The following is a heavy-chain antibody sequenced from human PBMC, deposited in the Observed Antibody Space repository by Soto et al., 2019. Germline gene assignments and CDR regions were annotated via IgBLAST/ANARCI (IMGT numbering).Heavy chain of an antibody. Sequence: GASVKVSCKASGYTFSSIGISWVRQAPGQGLEWMGWISPYKGNTYYAQRLQGRVTMTTDTSTSTAYMELRSLRSDDTAVYYCARDLDGSGNYYTDYWGQGTLVTVSS. CDR1: GYTFSSIG. CDR3: ARDLDGSGNYYTDY. J-gene: IGHJ4*02. V-gene: IGHV1-18*01. CDR2: ISPYKGNT. D-gene: IGHD3-10*01.